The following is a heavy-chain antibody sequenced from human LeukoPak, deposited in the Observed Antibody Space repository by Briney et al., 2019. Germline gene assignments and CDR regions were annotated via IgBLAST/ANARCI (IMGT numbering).Heavy chain of an antibody. CDR1: GYRFNRYR. V-gene: IGHV5-51*01. CDR3: ARRAFWGNVVGSTWYYFDS. CDR2: IFPGDSET. Sequence: KISCKGSGYRFNRYRIAWVRQTPGRGLEWMWTIFPGDSETAYSPSFQGQVTISADKSIDTAYLQWSSLKASDTAMYYCARRAFWGNVVGSTWYYFDSWGQGTLVTASS. D-gene: IGHD2-21*01. J-gene: IGHJ4*02.